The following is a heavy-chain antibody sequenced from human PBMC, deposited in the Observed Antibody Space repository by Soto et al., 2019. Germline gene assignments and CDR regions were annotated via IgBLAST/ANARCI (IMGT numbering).Heavy chain of an antibody. V-gene: IGHV3-9*01. J-gene: IGHJ6*02. CDR3: VKDSNYYGMDV. CDR2: ISWNSGTE. CDR1: GFTFDDYA. Sequence: EVQLVESGGGLVQPGRSLRLSCAASGFTFDDYAIHWVRQAPGKGLEWVSGISWNSGTETYADSVKGRFTISRDNAMNSLYLKMNSLRVEDTALYYCVKDSNYYGMDVWGQGTTVTVSS.